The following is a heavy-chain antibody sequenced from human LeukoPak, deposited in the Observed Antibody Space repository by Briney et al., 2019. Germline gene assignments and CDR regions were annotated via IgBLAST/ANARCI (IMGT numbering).Heavy chain of an antibody. J-gene: IGHJ4*02. D-gene: IGHD3-22*01. CDR3: ARRLDSSGYFYLLDY. V-gene: IGHV1-2*02. Sequence: VASVKVSCKASGYTFTGYYMHWVRQAPGQGLEWMGWINPNSGGTDYAQKFQGRVTMTRDTSISTAYMELSRLRSDDTAVYYCARRLDSSGYFYLLDYWGQGTLVTVSS. CDR1: GYTFTGYY. CDR2: INPNSGGT.